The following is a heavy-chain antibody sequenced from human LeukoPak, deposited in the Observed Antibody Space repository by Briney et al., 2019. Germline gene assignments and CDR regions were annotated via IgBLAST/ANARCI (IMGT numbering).Heavy chain of an antibody. CDR2: ISSNGGST. CDR1: GFTFSSYA. Sequence: GGSLRLSCAASGFTFSSYAMSWVRQAPGKGLEYVSGISSNGGSTYYANSVKGSFTISRDNSKNTLYLQMGSLRAEDMAVYYCASSDGMGVWGQGTTVTVSS. J-gene: IGHJ6*02. CDR3: ASSDGMGV. V-gene: IGHV3-64*01.